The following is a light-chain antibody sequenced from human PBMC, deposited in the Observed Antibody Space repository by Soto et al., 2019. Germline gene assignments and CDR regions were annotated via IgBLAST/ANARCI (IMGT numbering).Light chain of an antibody. Sequence: QSVLTQPPSVSGAPGQRVTISCTGSSSNIGAGYDVHWYQQLPGTAPKLLNYVNNNRPSGVPDRFSGSKSGTSASLAITGLQAEDEADYYCQSYDSSLSGYVVFGGGTKLTVL. V-gene: IGLV1-40*01. CDR3: QSYDSSLSGYVV. CDR1: SSNIGAGYD. J-gene: IGLJ2*01. CDR2: VNN.